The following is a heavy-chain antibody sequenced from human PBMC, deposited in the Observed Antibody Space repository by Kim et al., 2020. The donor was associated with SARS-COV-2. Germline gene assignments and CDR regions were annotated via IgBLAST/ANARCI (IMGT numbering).Heavy chain of an antibody. J-gene: IGHJ4*02. D-gene: IGHD4-17*01. CDR3: ARHLGDYLSPMTS. Sequence: YDPSLRRRVTLSVATSKTQFSLRLSSVTAADTAVYYCARHLGDYLSPMTSWGQGTLVTVSS. V-gene: IGHV4-39*01.